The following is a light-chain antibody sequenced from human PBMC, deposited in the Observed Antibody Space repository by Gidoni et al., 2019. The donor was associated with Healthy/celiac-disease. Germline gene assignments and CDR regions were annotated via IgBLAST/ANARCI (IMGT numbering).Light chain of an antibody. J-gene: IGLJ1*01. CDR2: EVS. V-gene: IGLV2-14*01. CDR1: SSYVGGYNY. Sequence: QSALTQPASLSGSPAQSITISCTGTSSYVGGYNYVSWYQQHPGKAPKLMIYEVSNRPSGVSNRFSGSKSGNTASLTISGLQAEDEADYYCSSYTSSSIPYVFGTGTKVTVL. CDR3: SSYTSSSIPYV.